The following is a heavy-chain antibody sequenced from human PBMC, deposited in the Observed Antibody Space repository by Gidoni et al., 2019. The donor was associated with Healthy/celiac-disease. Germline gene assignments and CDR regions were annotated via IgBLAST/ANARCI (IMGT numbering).Heavy chain of an antibody. Sequence: QVQLQESGPGLVKPSETLPLTCTVSGGSISSYYWSWIRQPPGKGLEWIGYIYYSGSTNYNPSLKRRVTISVDTSKNQFSLKLSSVTAADTAVYYCARGSRKSGAFDIWGQGTMVTVSS. CDR2: IYYSGST. J-gene: IGHJ3*02. CDR3: ARGSRKSGAFDI. CDR1: GGSISSYY. V-gene: IGHV4-59*01.